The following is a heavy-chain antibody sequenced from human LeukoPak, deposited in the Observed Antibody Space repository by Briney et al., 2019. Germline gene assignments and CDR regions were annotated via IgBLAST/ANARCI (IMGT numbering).Heavy chain of an antibody. CDR1: GGSISSSSYY. CDR3: ASPSSGIDAFDI. J-gene: IGHJ3*02. CDR2: IYYSGST. Sequence: SETLSLTCTVSGGSISSSSYYWGWLRQPPGKGLEWIGSIYYSGSTYYNPSLKSRVTISVDTSKNQFSLKLSSVTAADTAVYYCASPSSGIDAFDIWGQGTMVTVSS. V-gene: IGHV4-39*01. D-gene: IGHD3-10*01.